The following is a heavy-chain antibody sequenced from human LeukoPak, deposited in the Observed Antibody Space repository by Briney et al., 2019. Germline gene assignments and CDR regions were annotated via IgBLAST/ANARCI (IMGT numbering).Heavy chain of an antibody. CDR3: AKPQMAGGAAWAPVAYDY. J-gene: IGHJ4*02. CDR2: ISGSGGST. D-gene: IGHD6-19*01. CDR1: GFTFSSYA. V-gene: IGHV3-23*01. Sequence: GGSLRLSCAASGFTFSSYAMSWVRQAPGKGLEWVSAISGSGGSTYYADSVKGRFTISRDNSKNTLYLQMNSLRAEDTAVYYCAKPQMAGGAAWAPVAYDYWGQGTLVTVSS.